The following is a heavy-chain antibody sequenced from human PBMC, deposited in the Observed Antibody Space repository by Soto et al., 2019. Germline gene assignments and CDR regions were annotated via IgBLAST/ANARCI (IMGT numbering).Heavy chain of an antibody. Sequence: EVQLVESGGGLVQPGGSLRLSCAASGFTFSSYWMHWVRKAPGKGLVWVSRINSDGSSTSYADSVKGRFTISRDNAKNTLYLQMNSLRAEDTAVYYCARMWAVAGLYYYYGMDVWGQGTTVTVSS. CDR2: INSDGSST. D-gene: IGHD6-19*01. CDR1: GFTFSSYW. CDR3: ARMWAVAGLYYYYGMDV. J-gene: IGHJ6*02. V-gene: IGHV3-74*01.